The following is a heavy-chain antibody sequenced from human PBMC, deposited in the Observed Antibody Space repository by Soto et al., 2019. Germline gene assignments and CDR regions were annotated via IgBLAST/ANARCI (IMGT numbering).Heavy chain of an antibody. V-gene: IGHV4-34*01. D-gene: IGHD5-18*01. CDR2: INHSGST. J-gene: IGHJ6*03. CDR1: GGSFSGYY. CDR3: ASSQLWFAFYYMDV. Sequence: SETLSLTCAVHGGSFSGYYWCWIRQRPGKRLEWSGEINHSGSTNYNPSLQSRVTISVATSKNQLSLKLNSITAAETAVYYCASSQLWFAFYYMDVWGKGTTVTVSS.